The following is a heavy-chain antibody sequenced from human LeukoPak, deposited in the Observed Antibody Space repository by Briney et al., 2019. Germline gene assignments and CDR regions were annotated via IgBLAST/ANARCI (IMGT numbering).Heavy chain of an antibody. CDR2: INHSGST. J-gene: IGHJ5*02. CDR1: GGSFSGYY. D-gene: IGHD4-17*01. CDR3: ARDSGFSDQGAHDYGDYGPPVIYANWFDP. V-gene: IGHV4-34*01. Sequence: SETLSLTCAVYGGSFSGYYWSWIRQPPGKGLEWIGEINHSGSTNYNPSLKSRVTISVDTSKNQFSLKLSSVTAADTAVYYCARDSGFSDQGAHDYGDYGPPVIYANWFDPWGQGTLVTVSS.